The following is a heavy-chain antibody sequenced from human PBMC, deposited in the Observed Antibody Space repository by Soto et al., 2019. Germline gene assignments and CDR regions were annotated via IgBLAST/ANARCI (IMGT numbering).Heavy chain of an antibody. CDR1: GFTFSSYA. J-gene: IGHJ4*02. CDR2: ISYDGSNK. CDR3: ARGSRTSYYYDSSGYRWYYFDY. V-gene: IGHV3-30-3*01. Sequence: QVQLVESGGGVVQPGRSLRLSCAASGFTFSSYAMHWVRQAPGKGLEWVAVISYDGSNKYYADSVKGRFTISRDNSKNTLNLQMNILRAEYTAVYYCARGSRTSYYYDSSGYRWYYFDYWGQGTLVTVSS. D-gene: IGHD3-22*01.